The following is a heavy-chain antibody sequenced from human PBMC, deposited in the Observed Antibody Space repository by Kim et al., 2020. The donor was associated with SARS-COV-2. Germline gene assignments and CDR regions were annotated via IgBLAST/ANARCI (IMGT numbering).Heavy chain of an antibody. J-gene: IGHJ6*01. D-gene: IGHD1-1*01. V-gene: IGHV3-7*01. CDR1: GFSFSRFR. Sequence: GGSLRLSCAASGFSFSRFRMSWVRQAPGKGLEWVANINQDGSQKYSVDSLRGRFIISRDNPKHSLYLHMNRLRGDDTAVYYCARDQSTTLSGGAYYSG. CDR3: ARDQSTTLSGGAYYSG. CDR2: INQDGSQK.